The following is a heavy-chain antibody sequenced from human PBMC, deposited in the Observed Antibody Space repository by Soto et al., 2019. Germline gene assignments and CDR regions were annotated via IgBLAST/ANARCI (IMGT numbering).Heavy chain of an antibody. Sequence: QVQLVESGGGVVQPGRSLRLSCAASGFTFSSYGMHWVRQAPGKGLEWVAVISYDGSNKYYADSVKGRFTISRDNSKNTLYLQMNSLRTEDTAVYYRAPHLFGDLGGVDYWGQGTLVTVSS. CDR2: ISYDGSNK. CDR1: GFTFSSYG. CDR3: APHLFGDLGGVDY. D-gene: IGHD3-10*01. V-gene: IGHV3-30*03. J-gene: IGHJ4*02.